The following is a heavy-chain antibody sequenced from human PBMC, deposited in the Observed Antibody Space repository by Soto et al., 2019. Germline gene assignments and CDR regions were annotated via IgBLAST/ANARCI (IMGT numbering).Heavy chain of an antibody. D-gene: IGHD1-1*01. CDR1: GYTFTSYG. J-gene: IGHJ4*02. Sequence: ASVKVSCKASGYTFTSYGISWVRQAPGQGLEWMVRISAYNGNTIYAQKFQDRVTMTTDTSTSTAYMELWGLRSDDTAMYYCARTGDNYYYFDCWGQGTPVTVSS. CDR3: ARTGDNYYYFDC. CDR2: ISAYNGNT. V-gene: IGHV1-18*01.